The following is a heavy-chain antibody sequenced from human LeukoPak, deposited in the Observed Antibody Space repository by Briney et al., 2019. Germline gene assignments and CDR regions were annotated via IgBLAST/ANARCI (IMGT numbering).Heavy chain of an antibody. J-gene: IGHJ3*02. CDR3: ARSVSWGLLFRDHAFDI. V-gene: IGHV4-59*08. D-gene: IGHD2-21*01. CDR2: IHYSGST. Sequence: SEALSLTHTDPRGSLSSYHWIWMRQRPGKGLEWIGYIHYSGSTNYNPALKRRFPTSVATPKKQFPLKLRSVTAADTAVYYCARSVSWGLLFRDHAFDIWGQGTMVTVSS. CDR1: RGSLSSYH.